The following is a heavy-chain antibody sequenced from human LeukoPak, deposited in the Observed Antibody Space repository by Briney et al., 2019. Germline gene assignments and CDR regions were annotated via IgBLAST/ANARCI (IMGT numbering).Heavy chain of an antibody. V-gene: IGHV5-10-1*01. CDR2: SDPSDSYT. CDR1: GYSFTSYW. D-gene: IGHD3-10*01. Sequence: GESLKISCKGSGYSFTSYWISWVRQMPGKGLEWMGRSDPSDSYTNYSPSFQGHVTISADKSISTAYLQWSSLKASDTAMYYCARQAMVRGVPDYWGQGTLVTVSS. CDR3: ARQAMVRGVPDY. J-gene: IGHJ4*02.